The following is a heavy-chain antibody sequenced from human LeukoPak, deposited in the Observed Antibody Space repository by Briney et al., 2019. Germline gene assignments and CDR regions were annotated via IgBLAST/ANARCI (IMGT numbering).Heavy chain of an antibody. CDR1: GGSFSGYY. CDR2: INHSGST. Sequence: SETLSLTCAVYGGSFSGYYWSWIRQPPGKGLEWIGEINHSGSTNYNPSLKSRVTISVYTSKNQFSLKLSAVTAADTAVYYCAKGLGIAAPRDWGQGTLVTVSS. V-gene: IGHV4-34*01. J-gene: IGHJ4*02. D-gene: IGHD6-6*01. CDR3: AKGLGIAAPRD.